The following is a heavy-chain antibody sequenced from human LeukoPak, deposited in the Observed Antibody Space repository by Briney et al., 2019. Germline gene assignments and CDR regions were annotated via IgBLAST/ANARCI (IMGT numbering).Heavy chain of an antibody. CDR2: IFHSGST. V-gene: IGHV4-4*02. CDR1: GVSISSINW. D-gene: IGHD6-19*01. J-gene: IGHJ4*02. CDR3: ARWAYSTDWYQYFDK. Sequence: SETLSLTCAVSGVSISSINWWSWVRQPPEKGLEWIGEIFHSGSTNYNPSLKSRVTISVDKSKNQFSLKLTSVTAADTAVYYCARWAYSTDWYQYFDKWGQGTLVTVSS.